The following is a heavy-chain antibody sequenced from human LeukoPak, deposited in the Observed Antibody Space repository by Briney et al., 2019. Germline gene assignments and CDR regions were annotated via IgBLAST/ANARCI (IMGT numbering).Heavy chain of an antibody. CDR2: INSDGSST. J-gene: IGHJ4*02. CDR3: TRDLENS. V-gene: IGHV3-74*01. CDR1: GFSFSSYW. D-gene: IGHD1-1*01. Sequence: GGSLRLSCAASGFSFSSYWMHWVRHGPGKGLVWVSGINSDGSSTSYADSVKGRFTISRDNAKNTLYLQMNSLRAEDTAVYYCTRDLENSWGQGTLVTVSS.